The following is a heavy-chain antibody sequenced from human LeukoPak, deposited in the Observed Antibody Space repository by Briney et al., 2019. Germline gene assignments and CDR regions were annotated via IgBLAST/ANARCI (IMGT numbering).Heavy chain of an antibody. CDR2: ISYDGSNK. CDR1: GFTFSSYA. J-gene: IGHJ4*02. V-gene: IGHV3-30-3*01. Sequence: PGRSVRLSCAASGFTFSSYAMHWVRQAPGKGLEWVAVISYDGSNKYYADSVKGRFTISRDNSKNTLYLQMNSLRAEDTAVYYCARESIIGYCSSTSCPFGYWGQGTLVTVSS. CDR3: ARESIIGYCSSTSCPFGY. D-gene: IGHD2-2*01.